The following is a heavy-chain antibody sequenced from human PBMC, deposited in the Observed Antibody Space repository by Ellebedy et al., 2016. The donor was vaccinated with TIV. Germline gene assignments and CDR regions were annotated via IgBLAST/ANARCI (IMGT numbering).Heavy chain of an antibody. CDR1: GGSINSFY. J-gene: IGHJ4*02. D-gene: IGHD3-22*01. V-gene: IGHV4-59*08. Sequence: SETLSLTCTVSGGSINSFYWSWIRQPPGKGLEWVGYMLYNGFSNYNPSLESRVSMSVDTSKNQFSLKLRSVTAADTAVYYCARSRGDHYDSRAYYNKWGQGTLAIVSS. CDR2: MLYNGFS. CDR3: ARSRGDHYDSRAYYNK.